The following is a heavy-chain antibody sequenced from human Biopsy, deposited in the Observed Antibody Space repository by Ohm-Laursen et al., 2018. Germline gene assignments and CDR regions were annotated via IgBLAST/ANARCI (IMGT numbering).Heavy chain of an antibody. V-gene: IGHV3-23*01. J-gene: IGHJ4*02. CDR3: AKGGYCTTTSCYMDVDY. Sequence: SLRLSCSASGFTINSYSMNWVRQAPGKGLEWVSTISGSGGSTYYADSVKGRFTISRDASKNTLYLLMNSLRAEDTAMYYCAKGGYCTTTSCYMDVDYWGQGTLVTVSS. CDR1: GFTINSYS. CDR2: ISGSGGST. D-gene: IGHD2-2*02.